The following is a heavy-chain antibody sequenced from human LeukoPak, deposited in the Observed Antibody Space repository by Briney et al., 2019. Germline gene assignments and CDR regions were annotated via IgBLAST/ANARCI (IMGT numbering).Heavy chain of an antibody. Sequence: GGSLRLSCAASGFTFSSYGMHWVRQAPGKGLEWVAFIRYDGSNKYYADSVKGRFTISRDNSKNTLYLQVNSLRAEDTAVYYCATKRGSDDWFDPWGQGTLVTVSS. CDR1: GFTFSSYG. CDR2: IRYDGSNK. CDR3: ATKRGSDDWFDP. D-gene: IGHD6-19*01. V-gene: IGHV3-30*02. J-gene: IGHJ5*02.